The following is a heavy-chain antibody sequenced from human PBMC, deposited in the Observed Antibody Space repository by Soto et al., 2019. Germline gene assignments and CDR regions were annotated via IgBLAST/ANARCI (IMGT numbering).Heavy chain of an antibody. J-gene: IGHJ5*02. V-gene: IGHV4-59*01. CDR3: AGSISGDPWFDP. Sequence: QVRLQESGPGLVKPSETLSLTCTVSGYSISSFYWSWIRQPPGKALEWIGYVFYSGTTNYNPSLKSRVTISMDTSKKQFSLTLHSVTAADTAVYYCAGSISGDPWFDPWGQGSLVTVSS. CDR1: GYSISSFY. CDR2: VFYSGTT. D-gene: IGHD2-21*01.